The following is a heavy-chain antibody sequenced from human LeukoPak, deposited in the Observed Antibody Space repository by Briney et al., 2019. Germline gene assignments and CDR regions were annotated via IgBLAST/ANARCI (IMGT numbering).Heavy chain of an antibody. CDR3: ARAGPVSGVVVPAALYYYYYYMDV. CDR1: GGSISSYY. V-gene: IGHV4-59*08. J-gene: IGHJ6*03. D-gene: IGHD2-2*01. CDR2: IYYSGST. Sequence: PSETLSLTCTVSGGSISSYYWSWIRQPPGKGLEWIGYIYYSGSTNYNPSLKSRVTISVDTSKNQFSLKLSSVTAADTAVYYCARAGPVSGVVVPAALYYYYYYMDVWGKGTTVTVSS.